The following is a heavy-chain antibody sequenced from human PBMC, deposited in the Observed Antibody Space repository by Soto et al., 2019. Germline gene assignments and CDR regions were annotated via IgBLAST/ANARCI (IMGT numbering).Heavy chain of an antibody. CDR2: IYWDDEK. CDR3: AHSGLYCSGGICYPLGQCYYYNDGMCL. V-gene: IGHV2-5*02. J-gene: IGHJ6*01. Sequence: QITLKESGPTLVKPTQTLTLTCTFSGFSLSTSGVGVGWIRQPPGKALEWLALIYWDDEKRYSPFLKSRLTSTTVTPKNKEVLNMPRRDPVKPATSYRAHSGLYCSGGICYPLGQCYYYNDGMCLWGPGNPV. CDR1: GFSLSTSGVG. D-gene: IGHD2-15*01.